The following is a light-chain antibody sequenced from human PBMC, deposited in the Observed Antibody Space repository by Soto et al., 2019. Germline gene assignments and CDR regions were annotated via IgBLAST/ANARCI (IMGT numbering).Light chain of an antibody. CDR1: QAITSW. Sequence: DIHVTQSPSSVSASVGDRVTITCRASQAITSWLAWYQQKPGRAPKLLIYSASSLQSGAPSRFTGSGSGTDFTLTITSLQPDDAAVYYCQQTYSTPPTFGQGTKVEIK. CDR2: SAS. CDR3: QQTYSTPPT. V-gene: IGKV1-12*01. J-gene: IGKJ1*01.